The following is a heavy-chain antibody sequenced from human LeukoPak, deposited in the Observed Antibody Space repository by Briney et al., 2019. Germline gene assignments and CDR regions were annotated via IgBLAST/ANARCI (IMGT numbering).Heavy chain of an antibody. V-gene: IGHV3-30*04. CDR3: AKVYCSSTSCKAAHGAFDI. J-gene: IGHJ3*02. CDR1: GFTLSRDA. Sequence: PGGSLRLALAASGFTLSRDAMGWGRQTPGKGGGWVARIPYDGSNKYYADSVNGRSTVSRHNSKTALYLQMNSLRAQDTAVYYCAKVYCSSTSCKAAHGAFDIWGQGKMVPVSS. CDR2: IPYDGSNK. D-gene: IGHD2-2*01.